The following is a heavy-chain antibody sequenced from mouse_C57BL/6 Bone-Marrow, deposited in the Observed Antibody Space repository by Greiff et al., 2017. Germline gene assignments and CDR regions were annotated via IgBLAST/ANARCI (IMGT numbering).Heavy chain of an antibody. D-gene: IGHD1-1*01. V-gene: IGHV2-9-1*01. CDR3: ARRKYDGSREGYFDV. CDR1: GFSLTSYA. Sequence: QVQLQQSGPGLVAPSQSLSITCTVSGFSLTSYAISWVRQPPGKGLEWLGVIWTGGGTNYNSALKSRLSISKDNSKSQFFLKMNSLQTDDTARYYCARRKYDGSREGYFDVWGTGTTVTVSS. J-gene: IGHJ1*03. CDR2: IWTGGGT.